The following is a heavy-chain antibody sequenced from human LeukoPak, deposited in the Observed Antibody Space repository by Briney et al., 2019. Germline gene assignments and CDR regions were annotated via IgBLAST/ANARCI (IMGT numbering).Heavy chain of an antibody. J-gene: IGHJ4*02. V-gene: IGHV3-7*01. CDR1: GFTFSSYW. CDR3: ARLGQDSGSTPFDY. Sequence: GGSLRLSCAASGFTFSSYWMSWVRQAPGKGLEWVANIKQDGSEKYYVDSVKGRFTIFRDNAKYSLYLQMNSLRAEDTAVYYCARLGQDSGSTPFDYWGQGTLVTVSS. CDR2: IKQDGSEK. D-gene: IGHD1-26*01.